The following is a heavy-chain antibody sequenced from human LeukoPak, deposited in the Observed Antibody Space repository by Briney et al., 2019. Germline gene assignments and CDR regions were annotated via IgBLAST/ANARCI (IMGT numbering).Heavy chain of an antibody. CDR1: GFTFSNYW. J-gene: IGHJ3*02. D-gene: IGHD3-16*02. Sequence: GGSLRLSCAASGFTFSNYWIHWVRQAPGKGLVWVSRIDSDGSSTNYADSVKGRFTISRDNAKNSLYLQMNSLRAEDTAVYYCARDGGDYRWDAFDIWGQGTMVTVSS. V-gene: IGHV3-74*01. CDR3: ARDGGDYRWDAFDI. CDR2: IDSDGSST.